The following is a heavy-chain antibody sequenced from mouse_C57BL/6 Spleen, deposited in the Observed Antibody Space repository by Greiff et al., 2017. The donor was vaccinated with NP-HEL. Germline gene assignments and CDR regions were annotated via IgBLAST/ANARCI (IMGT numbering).Heavy chain of an antibody. Sequence: EVKLMESGAELVKPGASVKLSCTASGFNIKDYYMHWVKQRTEQGLEWIGRIDPEDGETKYAPKFQGKATITADTSSNTAYLQLSSLTSEDTAVYYCATPNYYGSSHWYFDVWGTGTTVTVSS. CDR3: ATPNYYGSSHWYFDV. J-gene: IGHJ1*03. D-gene: IGHD1-1*01. CDR2: IDPEDGET. V-gene: IGHV14-2*01. CDR1: GFNIKDYY.